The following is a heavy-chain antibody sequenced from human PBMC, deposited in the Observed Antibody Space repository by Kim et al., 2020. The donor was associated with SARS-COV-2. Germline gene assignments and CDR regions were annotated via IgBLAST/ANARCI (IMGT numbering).Heavy chain of an antibody. V-gene: IGHV4-31*03. Sequence: SETLSLTCTVSGGSISSGGYYWSWIRQHPGKGLEWIGYIYYSGSTYYNPSLKSRVTISVDTSKNQFSLKLSSVTAADTAVYYCARDRGPSIVVVPAAYSWFDPWGQGTLVTVSS. CDR1: GGSISSGGYY. D-gene: IGHD2-2*01. CDR2: IYYSGST. CDR3: ARDRGPSIVVVPAAYSWFDP. J-gene: IGHJ5*02.